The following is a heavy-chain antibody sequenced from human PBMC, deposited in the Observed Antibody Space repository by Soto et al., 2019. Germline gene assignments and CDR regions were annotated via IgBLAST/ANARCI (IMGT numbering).Heavy chain of an antibody. CDR2: IYHSGYT. CDR1: GGSISSYY. V-gene: IGHV4-59*12. Sequence: SETLSLTCTVSGGSISSYYWSWIRQPPGKGLEWIGYIYHSGYTSYNPSLKNRVTISVDKSKNQFSLTLSFVTAADTAVYYCARDSLTGNYFDPWGQGTLVTVSS. D-gene: IGHD1-7*01. CDR3: ARDSLTGNYFDP. J-gene: IGHJ5*02.